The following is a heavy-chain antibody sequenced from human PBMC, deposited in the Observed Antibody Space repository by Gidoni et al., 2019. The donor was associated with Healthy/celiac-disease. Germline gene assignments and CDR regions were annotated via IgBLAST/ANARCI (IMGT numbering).Heavy chain of an antibody. CDR3: ARGGGAYSSGWLDY. CDR1: GFTVSRNY. J-gene: IGHJ4*02. D-gene: IGHD6-19*01. V-gene: IGHV3-53*01. Sequence: EVQLVESGGGLIQPGGSLRLSCAASGFTVSRNYMSWVRQAPGKGLEWVSVIYSGGSTYYADSVKGRFTISRDNSKNTLYLQMNSLRAEDTAVYYCARGGGAYSSGWLDYWGQGTLVTVSS. CDR2: IYSGGST.